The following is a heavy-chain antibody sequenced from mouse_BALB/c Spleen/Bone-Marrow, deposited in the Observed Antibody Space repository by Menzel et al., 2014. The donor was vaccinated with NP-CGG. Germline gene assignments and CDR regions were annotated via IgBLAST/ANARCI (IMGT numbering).Heavy chain of an antibody. CDR3: ARRTTTVVATDY. CDR2: INPSNGRT. V-gene: IGHV1S81*02. Sequence: VQLQQSGAELVKPGASVKLSCKASGYTFTSYWMHWVKRRPEQGLEWIGEINPSNGRTNYNEKFKSKATLTVDKSSSTAYMQLSSLTSEDSAVYYCARRTTTVVATDYWGQGTTLTVSS. D-gene: IGHD1-1*01. J-gene: IGHJ2*01. CDR1: GYTFTSYW.